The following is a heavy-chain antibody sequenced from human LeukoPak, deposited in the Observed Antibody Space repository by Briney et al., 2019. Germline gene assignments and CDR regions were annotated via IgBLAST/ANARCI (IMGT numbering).Heavy chain of an antibody. CDR1: GFTVSSNY. J-gene: IGHJ4*02. CDR3: AKGLLGLMVYASLDY. CDR2: IYSGGST. Sequence: PGGSLRLSCAASGFTVSSNYMSWVRQAPGKGLEWVSVIYSGGSTYYADSVKGRFTIPRDNSKNTLYLQMNSLRAEDTAVYYCAKGLLGLMVYASLDYWGQGTLVTVSS. V-gene: IGHV3-53*01. D-gene: IGHD2-8*01.